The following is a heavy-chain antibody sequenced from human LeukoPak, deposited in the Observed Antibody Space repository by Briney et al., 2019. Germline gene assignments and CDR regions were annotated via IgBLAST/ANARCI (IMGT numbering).Heavy chain of an antibody. D-gene: IGHD3-22*01. CDR1: GFTFSSYG. CDR3: ARDSSTMIVVVKDAFDI. CDR2: ISYDGSNK. Sequence: PGGSLRLSCAASGFTFSSYGMHWVRQAPGKGLEWVAVISYDGSNKYYADSVKGRFTISRDNAKNTLYLQMNSQRAEDTAVYYCARDSSTMIVVVKDAFDIWGQGTMVTVSS. J-gene: IGHJ3*02. V-gene: IGHV3-30*03.